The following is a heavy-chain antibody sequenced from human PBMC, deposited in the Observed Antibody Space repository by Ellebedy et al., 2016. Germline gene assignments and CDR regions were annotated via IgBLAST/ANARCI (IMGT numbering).Heavy chain of an antibody. Sequence: GESLKISXAASGFIVSSSNNYMNWVRQAPGKGLEWVSVIYSGGSTYYADSVKGRFTISRDSSKNTLHLQMNSLRAEDTAVYYCARDHGGSGGSWIVWGQGTLVTVSS. V-gene: IGHV3-53*01. CDR3: ARDHGGSGGSWIV. J-gene: IGHJ4*02. CDR2: IYSGGST. D-gene: IGHD2-15*01. CDR1: GFIVSSSNNY.